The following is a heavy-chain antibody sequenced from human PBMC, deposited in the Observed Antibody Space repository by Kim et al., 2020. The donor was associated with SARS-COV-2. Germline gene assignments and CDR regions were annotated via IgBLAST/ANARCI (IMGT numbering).Heavy chain of an antibody. Sequence: GGSLRLSCAASGFSVSDNYVTWVRQAPGKGLEWVSVIYGGGSTYYADSVKGRFTISRHNSNNTLSLQINSLRVEDTAVYYCARGTSLDYFDYWGRGTLVT. V-gene: IGHV3-53*01. D-gene: IGHD1-1*01. J-gene: IGHJ4*02. CDR2: IYGGGST. CDR3: ARGTSLDYFDY. CDR1: GFSVSDNY.